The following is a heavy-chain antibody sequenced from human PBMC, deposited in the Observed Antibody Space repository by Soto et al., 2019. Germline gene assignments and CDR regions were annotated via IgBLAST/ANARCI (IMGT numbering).Heavy chain of an antibody. D-gene: IGHD1-26*01. CDR2: ISSSSSTI. V-gene: IGHV3-48*02. CDR3: ARDPVGATMSHFDY. J-gene: IGHJ4*02. Sequence: GGSLSLSCAASGFPFSSYSMNWVRQAPGKGLEWVSYISSSSSTIYYADSVKGRFTISRDNAKNSLYLQMNSLRDEDTAVYYCARDPVGATMSHFDYWGQGTLVTVSS. CDR1: GFPFSSYS.